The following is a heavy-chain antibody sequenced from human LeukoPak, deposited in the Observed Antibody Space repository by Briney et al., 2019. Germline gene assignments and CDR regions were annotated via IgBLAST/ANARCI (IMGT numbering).Heavy chain of an antibody. Sequence: ASVKVSCKASGYTFTGYYMHWVRQAPGQGLEWMGWINPNSGGTNYAQKFQGWVTMTRDTSISTAYMELSSLRSEDTAVYYCARGQPPNYYDSSGFLLDYWGQGTLVTVSS. CDR3: ARGQPPNYYDSSGFLLDY. CDR2: INPNSGGT. D-gene: IGHD3-22*01. J-gene: IGHJ4*02. CDR1: GYTFTGYY. V-gene: IGHV1-2*04.